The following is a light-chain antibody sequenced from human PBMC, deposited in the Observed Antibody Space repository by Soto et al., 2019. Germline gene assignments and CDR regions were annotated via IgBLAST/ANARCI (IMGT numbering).Light chain of an antibody. CDR1: QSVRSNS. CDR3: QQHGQWPIT. Sequence: KQSPGTLSLYPRERATLSCMSSQSVRSNSLAWYQQRPGQAPRLLIYGASSRATGIPDRFSGSGSGTDFTLIISSLEPEDFATYYCQQHGQWPITFCQGTRLEIK. V-gene: IGKV3-20*01. CDR2: GAS. J-gene: IGKJ5*01.